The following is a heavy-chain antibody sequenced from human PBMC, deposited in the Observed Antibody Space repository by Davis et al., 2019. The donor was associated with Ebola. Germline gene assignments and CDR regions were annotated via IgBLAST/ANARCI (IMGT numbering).Heavy chain of an antibody. D-gene: IGHD3-16*01. J-gene: IGHJ6*04. Sequence: GESLKISCAASGFTFSSYAMSWVRQAPGKGLEWVSAISGSGGSTYYADSVKGRFTISRDNAKNSLYLQMNSLRAEDTAVYYCARDRFPLEGGGAGMDVWGKGTTVTVSS. V-gene: IGHV3-23*01. CDR2: ISGSGGST. CDR3: ARDRFPLEGGGAGMDV. CDR1: GFTFSSYA.